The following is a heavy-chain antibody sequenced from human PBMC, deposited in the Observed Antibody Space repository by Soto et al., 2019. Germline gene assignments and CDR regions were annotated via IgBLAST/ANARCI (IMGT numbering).Heavy chain of an antibody. CDR2: IYWDGDK. Sequence: QITLKESGPTLVNPTQTLTLTCTFSGFSLATGGVAVGWVRQPPGKALEWLALIYWDGDKRYSPFLRGRLSITKDPSKDQVVLTMTDMDPLDTATYYCAHNWGPREWSGNYGDYYFNQWGQGTLVTVSS. CDR1: GFSLATGGVA. CDR3: AHNWGPREWSGNYGDYYFNQ. V-gene: IGHV2-5*02. J-gene: IGHJ4*02. D-gene: IGHD4-17*01.